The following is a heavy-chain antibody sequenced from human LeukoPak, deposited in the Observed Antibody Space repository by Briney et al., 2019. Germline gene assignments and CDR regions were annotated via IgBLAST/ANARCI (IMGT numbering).Heavy chain of an antibody. V-gene: IGHV3-23*01. CDR2: ISGTGDTT. CDR1: GFTFSSYA. Sequence: PGGSLRLSCVGSGFTFSSYAMSWVRQAPGKGLEWVSAISGTGDTTYYADSVRGRFTISRDNSKNTLYLQMKSLRAEDTAVHYCAKGPTVRYFHYLDHWGQGTLVTVSS. CDR3: AKGPTVRYFHYLDH. J-gene: IGHJ4*02. D-gene: IGHD5-18*01.